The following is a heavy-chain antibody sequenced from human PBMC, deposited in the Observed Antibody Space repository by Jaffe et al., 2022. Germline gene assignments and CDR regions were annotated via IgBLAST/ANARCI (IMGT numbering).Heavy chain of an antibody. CDR1: GFTFSSYE. V-gene: IGHV3-48*03. J-gene: IGHJ1*01. Sequence: EVQLVESGGGLVQPGGSLRLSCAASGFTFSSYEMNWVRQAPGKGLEWVSYISSSGSTIYYADSVKGRFTISRDNAKNSLFLQMNSLRAEDTAVYYCARNSPTQWFPRGGLQHWGQGTLVTVSS. D-gene: IGHD3-22*01. CDR3: ARNSPTQWFPRGGLQH. CDR2: ISSSGSTI.